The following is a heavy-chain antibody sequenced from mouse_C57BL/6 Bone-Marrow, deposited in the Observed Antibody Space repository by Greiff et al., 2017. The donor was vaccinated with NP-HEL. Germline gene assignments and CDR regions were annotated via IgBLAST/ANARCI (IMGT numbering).Heavy chain of an antibody. V-gene: IGHV1-64*01. D-gene: IGHD1-1*01. CDR3: ARIFLYYYGSSPFAY. Sequence: VNVVESGAELVKPGASVKLSCKASGYTFTSYWMHWVKQRPGQGLEWIGMIHPNSGSTNYNEKFKSKATLTVDKSSSTAYMQLSSLTSEDSAVYYCARIFLYYYGSSPFAYWGQGTLVTVSA. J-gene: IGHJ3*01. CDR1: GYTFTSYW. CDR2: IHPNSGST.